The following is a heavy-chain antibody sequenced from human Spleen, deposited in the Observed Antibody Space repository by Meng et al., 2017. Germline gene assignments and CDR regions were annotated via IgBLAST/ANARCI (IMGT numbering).Heavy chain of an antibody. CDR3: AREASGADGITFDI. Sequence: SETLSLTCTVSGASISSHYWSWIRQPPGKGLEWIGYIYYSGSSNYNPSLKSRVTISVDTSKNQVSLKLNAVTAADTAVYYCAREASGADGITFDIWGQGTMVT. V-gene: IGHV4-59*11. CDR2: IYYSGSS. D-gene: IGHD3-10*01. CDR1: GASISSHY. J-gene: IGHJ3*02.